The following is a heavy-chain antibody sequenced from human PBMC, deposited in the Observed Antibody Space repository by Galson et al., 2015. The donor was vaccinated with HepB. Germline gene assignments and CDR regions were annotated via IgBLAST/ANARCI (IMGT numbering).Heavy chain of an antibody. J-gene: IGHJ5*02. D-gene: IGHD3-9*01. CDR2: FIPIFGTV. CDR3: ASLTGPYNWFDP. V-gene: IGHV1-69*01. Sequence: SCKASGGTFSNYAMSWVRQAPGQGLEWMGGFIPIFGTVNYAQKFQGRVTITADESTNTAYMELSSLRSEDTAVYYCASLTGPYNWFDPWGQGTLVTVSS. CDR1: GGTFSNYA.